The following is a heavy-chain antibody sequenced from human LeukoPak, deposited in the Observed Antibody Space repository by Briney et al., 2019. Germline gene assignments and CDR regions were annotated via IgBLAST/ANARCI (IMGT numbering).Heavy chain of an antibody. CDR1: TFTFSLYE. Sequence: PGGSLRLSCAASTFTFSLYEMNWIRQAPGRGLDSVSYISSSGSTKYYADSVKGRVTISRDNAKNALYLQMNSLRAEDTAVYYCARLSGTGWNYYDYWGQGTLVAVSS. CDR2: ISSSGSTK. V-gene: IGHV3-48*03. D-gene: IGHD6-19*01. CDR3: ARLSGTGWNYYDY. J-gene: IGHJ4*02.